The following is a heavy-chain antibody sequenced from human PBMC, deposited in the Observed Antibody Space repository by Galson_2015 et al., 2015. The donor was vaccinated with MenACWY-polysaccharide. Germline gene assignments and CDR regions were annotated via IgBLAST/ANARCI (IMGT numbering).Heavy chain of an antibody. D-gene: IGHD1-26*01. CDR3: ARDPQQKATTNHPGRFDC. V-gene: IGHV7-4-1*02. Sequence: SVKVSCKASGYTFTTYAMNWVRQAPGQGLEWMGGINTNTGNPTYAQGFTGRFVFSLDASVSTAYLQISSLKAEGTAVYYCARDPQQKATTNHPGRFDCWGHGTLFNVSA. CDR1: GYTFTTYA. J-gene: IGHJ4*01. CDR2: INTNTGNP.